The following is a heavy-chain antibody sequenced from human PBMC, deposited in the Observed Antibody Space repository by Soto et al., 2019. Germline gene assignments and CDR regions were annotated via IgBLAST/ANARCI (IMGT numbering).Heavy chain of an antibody. CDR1: GGSFSGYY. J-gene: IGHJ5*02. Sequence: QVQLQQWGAGLLKPSETLSLTCAVYGGSFSGYYWSWIRQPPGKGLEWIGEINHSGSTNYNPPLKSRVTISVDTSKNQFSLKLSSVTAADTAVYYCARGPITTNPRFDPWGQGTLVTVSS. D-gene: IGHD3-22*01. CDR2: INHSGST. CDR3: ARGPITTNPRFDP. V-gene: IGHV4-34*01.